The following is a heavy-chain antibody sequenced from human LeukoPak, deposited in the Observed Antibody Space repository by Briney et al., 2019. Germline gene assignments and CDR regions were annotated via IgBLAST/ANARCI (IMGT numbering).Heavy chain of an antibody. D-gene: IGHD2-2*01. CDR2: ISGNGGST. CDR1: GFTFSSYA. J-gene: IGHJ4*02. Sequence: GGSLRLSCAASGFTFSSYAMSWVRQAPGKGLEWVSAISGNGGSTYYADSVKGRFTISRDNSKNTLYLQMNSLRAEDTAVYYCAKEEDIVVVPAATFDYWGQGTLVAVSS. V-gene: IGHV3-23*01. CDR3: AKEEDIVVVPAATFDY.